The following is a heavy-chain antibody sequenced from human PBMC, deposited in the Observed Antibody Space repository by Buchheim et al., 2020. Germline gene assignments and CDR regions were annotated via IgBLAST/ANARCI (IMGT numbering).Heavy chain of an antibody. CDR2: IRSKPFGGTP. CDR1: GFNFGDYA. V-gene: IGHV3-49*03. CDR3: TRWVRLRRVFDY. D-gene: IGHD4/OR15-4a*01. J-gene: IGHJ4*02. Sequence: EVQLVASGGGLVEPGRSLRLSCTACGFNFGDYAMSWFRQAPGKGLEWGGFIRSKPFGGTPEYAASVRGRFFLSRDDSKSIAYLQMNSLKIEDAAVYYCTRWVRLRRVFDYWGQGTL.